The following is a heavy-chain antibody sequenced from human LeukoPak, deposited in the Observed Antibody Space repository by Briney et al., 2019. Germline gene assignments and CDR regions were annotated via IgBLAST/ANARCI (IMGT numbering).Heavy chain of an antibody. CDR3: ARDGGYSYGYFDYYYYGMDV. Sequence: SETLSLTCTVSGGSISSYYWSWIRQPPGKGLEGIGYSYYSGSANYNPSLKSRVTISVATSKKQFSLTLRSVTAADTAVYYCARDGGYSYGYFDYYYYGMDVWGQGTTVTVSS. V-gene: IGHV4-59*01. CDR1: GGSISSYY. J-gene: IGHJ6*02. CDR2: SYYSGSA. D-gene: IGHD5-18*01.